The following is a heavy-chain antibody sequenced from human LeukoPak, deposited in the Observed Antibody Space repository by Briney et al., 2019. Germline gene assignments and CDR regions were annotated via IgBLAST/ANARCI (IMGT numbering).Heavy chain of an antibody. CDR1: GGSISSYY. J-gene: IGHJ5*02. Sequence: SETLSLTCTVSGGSISSYYWSWIRQPAGKGLEWIGRIYTSGSTNYNPSLKSRVTMSVDTSKNQFSLKLSSVTAADTAVYYCARDISYGSGSYYTGYNWFDPWGQGTLVTVSS. CDR2: IYTSGST. CDR3: ARDISYGSGSYYTGYNWFDP. V-gene: IGHV4-4*07. D-gene: IGHD3-10*01.